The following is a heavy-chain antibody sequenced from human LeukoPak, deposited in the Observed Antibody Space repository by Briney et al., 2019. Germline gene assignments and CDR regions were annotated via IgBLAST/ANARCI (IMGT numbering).Heavy chain of an antibody. CDR1: GFTFSGSA. J-gene: IGHJ4*02. CDR2: IRSKANSYAT. V-gene: IGHV3-73*01. D-gene: IGHD3-22*01. Sequence: GGSLRLSCAASGFTFSGSAMHWVRQASGKGLEWVGRIRSKANSYATAYAASVKGRFTISRDDSKNTAYLQMNSLKTEDTAVYYCTVGVYDSSGYYKYYFDYRGQGTLVTVSS. CDR3: TVGVYDSSGYYKYYFDY.